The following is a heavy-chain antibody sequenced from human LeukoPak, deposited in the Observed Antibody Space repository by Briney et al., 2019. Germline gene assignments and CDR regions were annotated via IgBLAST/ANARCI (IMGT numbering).Heavy chain of an antibody. Sequence: GGSLRLSCAASVLTFSNYEMYWVRQAPGKGLEWVSYISSSGSDIYYADSVKGRFTISRDNAKNSLYLHMNSLRAEDTAVYYCARDYGGSSPFDYWGQGTLVTVSS. D-gene: IGHD4-23*01. J-gene: IGHJ4*02. CDR1: VLTFSNYE. CDR2: ISSSGSDI. CDR3: ARDYGGSSPFDY. V-gene: IGHV3-48*03.